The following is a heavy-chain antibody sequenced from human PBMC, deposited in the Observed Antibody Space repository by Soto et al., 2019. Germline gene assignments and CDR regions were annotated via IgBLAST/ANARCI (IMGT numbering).Heavy chain of an antibody. V-gene: IGHV4-31*03. D-gene: IGHD3-10*01. CDR1: GGSISSGGYY. J-gene: IGHJ4*02. CDR2: IYYSGST. Sequence: QVQLQESGPGLVKPSQTLSLTCTVSGGSISSGGYYWSWIRQHPGKGLEWIGYIYYSGSTYYNPSLKRRVTISVDTSKNQFSLKLSSVTAADTAVYYCARSSTMVRGVPRVRYFDYWGQGTLVTVSS. CDR3: ARSSTMVRGVPRVRYFDY.